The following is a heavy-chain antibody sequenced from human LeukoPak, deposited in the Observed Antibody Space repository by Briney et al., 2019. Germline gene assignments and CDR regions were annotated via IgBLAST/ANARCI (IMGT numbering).Heavy chain of an antibody. CDR2: ITAYNGNT. CDR3: ARHNSGWYVWFDP. J-gene: IGHJ5*02. Sequence: GASVKVSCKASGYTFTSYGISWVRQAPGQGLERMGWITAYNGNTNYAQKFQGRVTMTTDTSTSTAYMELRSLRSDDTAVYYCARHNSGWYVWFDPWGQGTLVTVSS. V-gene: IGHV1-18*01. D-gene: IGHD6-19*01. CDR1: GYTFTSYG.